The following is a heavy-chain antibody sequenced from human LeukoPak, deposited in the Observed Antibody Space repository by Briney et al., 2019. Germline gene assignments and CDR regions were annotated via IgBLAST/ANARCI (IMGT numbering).Heavy chain of an antibody. CDR3: AKDRSGYDYYGQYYFDY. D-gene: IGHD5-12*01. CDR2: ISYDGSNK. V-gene: IGHV3-30*18. J-gene: IGHJ4*02. CDR1: GFTFSSYG. Sequence: GGSLRLSCAASGFTFSSYGMHWVRQAPGKGLEWVAVISYDGSNKYYADSVKGRFTISRDNSKNTLYLQMNSLRAEDTALYYCAKDRSGYDYYGQYYFDYWGQGTLVTVSS.